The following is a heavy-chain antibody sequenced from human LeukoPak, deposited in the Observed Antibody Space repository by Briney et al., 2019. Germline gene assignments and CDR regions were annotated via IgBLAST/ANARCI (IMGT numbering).Heavy chain of an antibody. J-gene: IGHJ4*02. V-gene: IGHV3-73*01. CDR1: GYSFTSYW. CDR3: TRPDVDY. Sequence: GESLKISCKGSGYSFTSYWIGWVRQASGKGLEWVGRIRSKANSYATAYAASVKGRFTISRDDSKNTAYLQMNSLKTEDTAVYYCTRPDVDYWGQGTLVTVSS. CDR2: IRSKANSYAT.